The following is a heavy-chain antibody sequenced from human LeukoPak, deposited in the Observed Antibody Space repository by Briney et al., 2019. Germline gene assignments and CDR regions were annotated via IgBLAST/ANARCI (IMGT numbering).Heavy chain of an antibody. V-gene: IGHV4-34*01. D-gene: IGHD3-9*01. CDR1: GWSFSGYY. Sequence: SETLSLTCAVYGWSFSGYYWSWIRQPPGKGLEWIGEINHSGSTNYNPSLKSRVTISVDTSKNQFSLKLSSVTAADTAVYYCARGPNYYDILTGYGRYYYYGMDVWGQGTTVTVSS. J-gene: IGHJ6*02. CDR2: INHSGST. CDR3: ARGPNYYDILTGYGRYYYYGMDV.